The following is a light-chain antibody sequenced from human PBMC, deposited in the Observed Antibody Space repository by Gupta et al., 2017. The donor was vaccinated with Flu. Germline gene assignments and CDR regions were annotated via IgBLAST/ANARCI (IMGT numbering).Light chain of an antibody. CDR2: AAS. CDR3: QQSHSSPRT. CDR1: QNIGNY. Sequence: DIQMNQSPSSLSASVGDRVTITCRASQNIGNYLNWYQQKPGKAPNFLIYAASSLQSGVPPRFSGGGSGTDFTLTISSLQPEDFATYFCQQSHSSPRTFGQGTNLEIK. J-gene: IGKJ2*01. V-gene: IGKV1-39*01.